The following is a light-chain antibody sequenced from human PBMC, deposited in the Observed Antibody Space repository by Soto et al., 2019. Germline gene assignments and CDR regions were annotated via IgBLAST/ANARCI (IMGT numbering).Light chain of an antibody. J-gene: IGLJ1*01. Sequence: SVLTQPASVSGSPGQSITISCTGTSGDIGSYNRVSWYQQHPGKAPKLIIYEVTDRPSGVSNRFSGSKSGNTASLTISGLQAEDEAEYYCSSYTNINTRACVFGTGTKVT. CDR3: SSYTNINTRACV. CDR1: SGDIGSYNR. V-gene: IGLV2-14*01. CDR2: EVT.